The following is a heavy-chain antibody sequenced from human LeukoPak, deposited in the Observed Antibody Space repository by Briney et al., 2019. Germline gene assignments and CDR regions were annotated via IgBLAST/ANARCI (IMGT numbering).Heavy chain of an antibody. CDR2: IYHIGST. CDR3: ARHSRWYGSFDF. CDR1: GGSISSSVYY. D-gene: IGHD6-13*01. V-gene: IGHV4-39*01. J-gene: IGHJ4*02. Sequence: SETLSLTCTVPGGSISSSVYYWGCIRQPPGRGLEWLGRIYHIGSTYYNPSFKSQVTISKDTSKNQFSLKLNSVTAADTAVYYCARHSRWYGSFDFWGQGTLFTVSA.